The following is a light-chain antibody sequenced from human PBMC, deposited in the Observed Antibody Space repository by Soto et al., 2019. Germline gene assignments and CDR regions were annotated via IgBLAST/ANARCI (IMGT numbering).Light chain of an antibody. J-gene: IGKJ1*01. CDR3: QQYNNWPRT. V-gene: IGKV3-15*01. CDR2: GAS. CDR1: QSVSSN. Sequence: EIVMTQSPATLSVSPGERATLSCRASQSVSSNLAWYQKKPGQAPRLRIYGASTRATGIPARFSAIVSWTEVTLTISSLKSEDLSVYYCQQYNNWPRTFGQGTKVDIK.